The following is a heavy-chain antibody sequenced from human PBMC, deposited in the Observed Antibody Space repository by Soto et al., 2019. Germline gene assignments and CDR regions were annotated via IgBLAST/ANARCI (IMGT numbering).Heavy chain of an antibody. Sequence: PSETLSLTCTVSGGSISSYYWSWIRQPPGKGLEWIGYIYYSGSTNYNPSLKSRVTISVDTSKNQFSLNLSSVTAADTAVYYCARERNTRVDFDYWGQGTPVTVSS. CDR1: GGSISSYY. V-gene: IGHV4-59*12. CDR3: ARERNTRVDFDY. CDR2: IYYSGST. J-gene: IGHJ4*02.